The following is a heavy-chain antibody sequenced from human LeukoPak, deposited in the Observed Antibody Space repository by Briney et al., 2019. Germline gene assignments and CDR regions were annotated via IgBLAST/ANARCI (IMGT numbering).Heavy chain of an antibody. V-gene: IGHV3-7*01. CDR3: ARLGARQILEY. CDR1: EFSFSSYW. D-gene: IGHD4-17*01. CDR2: IRQGGGEK. J-gene: IGHJ4*02. Sequence: PGGSLRLSCAASEFSFSSYWMSWVRQAPGKGLEWVANIRQGGGEKYYLDSVKGRFTVSRDNAKNSLYLQMNSLRAEDTAVYYCARLGARQILEYWGQGTLVTVSS.